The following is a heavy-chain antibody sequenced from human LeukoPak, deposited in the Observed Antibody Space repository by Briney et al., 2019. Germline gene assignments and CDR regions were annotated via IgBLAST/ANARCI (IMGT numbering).Heavy chain of an antibody. D-gene: IGHD2-8*01. J-gene: IGHJ4*02. CDR2: ISGSGTST. V-gene: IGHV3-23*01. Sequence: PEGTLTLSCTASGFTFRSYAMSWVRHAPGKGLKCVSAISGSGTSTYYADSVKGRFTISRDSSKNTLYLQMNSLRAEDTAVYYCAKDGYCSNGVCYRYSWDPTPFDYWGQGTLVAVSS. CDR1: GFTFRSYA. CDR3: AKDGYCSNGVCYRYSWDPTPFDY.